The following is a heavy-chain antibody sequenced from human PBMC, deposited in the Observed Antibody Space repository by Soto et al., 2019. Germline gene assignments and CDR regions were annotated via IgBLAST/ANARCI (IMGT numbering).Heavy chain of an antibody. J-gene: IGHJ5*02. CDR2: INPNSGGS. V-gene: IGHV1-2*02. CDR1: AYTFTDYY. Sequence: ASVKVSCKASAYTFTDYYIHWVRQAPGQGLEWMGWINPNSGGSYFAQKFLGRVTMTRDTSITTAYMELSRLRSDDTAVYYCARALPEIRMMAGGSFDPWGQGTVVTVSS. CDR3: ARALPEIRMMAGGSFDP. D-gene: IGHD3-16*01.